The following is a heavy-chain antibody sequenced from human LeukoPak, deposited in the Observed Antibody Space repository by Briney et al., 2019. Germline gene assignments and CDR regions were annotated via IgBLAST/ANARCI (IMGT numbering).Heavy chain of an antibody. Sequence: GGSLRLSCAASGFTFSSYWMSWVRQAPGKGLGWVANIKPDGSETSYVDSVKGRFTISRDNAKNSLYLQLNSLRAEDTAVYYCASVWVREPYFDYWGQGTLVTVSS. CDR2: IKPDGSET. D-gene: IGHD3-10*01. J-gene: IGHJ4*02. CDR3: ASVWVREPYFDY. V-gene: IGHV3-7*01. CDR1: GFTFSSYW.